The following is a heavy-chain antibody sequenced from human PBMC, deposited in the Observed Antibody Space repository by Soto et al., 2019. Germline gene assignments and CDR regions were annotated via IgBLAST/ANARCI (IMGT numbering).Heavy chain of an antibody. CDR3: ARGSIFGVVTTAMTKAY. CDR1: GYTFTSYA. CDR2: INAGNGST. D-gene: IGHD3-3*01. V-gene: IGHV1-3*01. J-gene: IGHJ4*02. Sequence: GASVKVSCKASGYTFTSYAMHWVRQAPGQRLEWMGWINAGNGSTKYSQKFQGRVTITRDTSASTAYMELSSLRSEDTAVYYCARGSIFGVVTTAMTKAYWGQGTLVTVSS.